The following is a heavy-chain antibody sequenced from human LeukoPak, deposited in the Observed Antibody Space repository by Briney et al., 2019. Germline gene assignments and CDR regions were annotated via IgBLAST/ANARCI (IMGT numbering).Heavy chain of an antibody. V-gene: IGHV1-24*01. J-gene: IGHJ4*02. CDR1: GYTLTELS. D-gene: IGHD3-10*01. CDR2: FDPEDGET. CDR3: ATDFFIREGGDY. Sequence: GASVKVSCKVSGYTLTELSMHWVRQTPGKGLEWMGGFDPEDGETIYAQKFQGRVTMTEDTSTDTAYMELSSLRSEDTAVYYCATDFFIREGGDYWGQGTLVTVSS.